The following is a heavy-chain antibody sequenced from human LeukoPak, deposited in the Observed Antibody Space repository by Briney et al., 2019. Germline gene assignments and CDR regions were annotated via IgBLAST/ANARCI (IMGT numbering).Heavy chain of an antibody. CDR2: NTDSGNI. V-gene: IGHV4-59*11. D-gene: IGHD7-27*01. Sequence: PSDTLSLTCALSGPSMTIPSWGWLRQPPGKGLEWIGYNTDSGNINFNPPLKIRVTISVDTSKSQFSLKLTSVTPADTAVYYCARDNWGSLDYWGQGTLVTVSS. CDR1: GPSMTIPS. J-gene: IGHJ4*02. CDR3: ARDNWGSLDY.